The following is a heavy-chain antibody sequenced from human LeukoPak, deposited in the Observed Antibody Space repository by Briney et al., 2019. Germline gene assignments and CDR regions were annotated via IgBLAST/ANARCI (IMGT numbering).Heavy chain of an antibody. CDR3: ARDTLEGATVAFDY. V-gene: IGHV4-61*01. J-gene: IGHJ4*02. Sequence: SETLSLTCTVSGGSVSSGSYYWSWIRQPPGKGLEWIGYIYYSGSTNYNPSLKSRVTISVDTSKNQFSLKLSSVTAADTAVYYCARDTLEGATVAFDYWGQGTLVTVSS. CDR2: IYYSGST. D-gene: IGHD1-26*01. CDR1: GGSVSSGSYY.